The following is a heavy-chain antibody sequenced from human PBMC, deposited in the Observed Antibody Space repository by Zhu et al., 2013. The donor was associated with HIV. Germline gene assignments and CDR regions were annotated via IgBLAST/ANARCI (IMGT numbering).Heavy chain of an antibody. Sequence: QVQQVQSGAEVKKPGASVKISCTASGYIFTSYYIHWVRQAPGQGLEWMGTIDPTGDSPTYAENFQGRLTMTRDTSTSTVYMDLTRLTSEDTAVYYCARGPPSYTRRRGYYYFYYMDVWGKGTTVTVSS. CDR2: IDPTGDSP. D-gene: IGHD2-2*01. CDR3: ARGPPSYTRRRGYYYFYYMDV. CDR1: GYIFTSYY. J-gene: IGHJ6*03. V-gene: IGHV1-46*01.